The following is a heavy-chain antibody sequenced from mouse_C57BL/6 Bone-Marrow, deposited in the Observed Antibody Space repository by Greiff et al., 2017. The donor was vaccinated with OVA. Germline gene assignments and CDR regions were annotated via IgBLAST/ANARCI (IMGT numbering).Heavy chain of an antibody. Sequence: VNVVESGPGLVAPSQSLSITCTVSGFSLTSYGVHWVRQPPGKGLEWLVVIWSDGSTTYNSALKSRLSISKDNSKSQVFLKMNSLQTDDTAMYYCARQGYGNPYAMDYWGQGTSVTVSS. D-gene: IGHD2-10*02. CDR2: IWSDGST. CDR1: GFSLTSYG. CDR3: ARQGYGNPYAMDY. J-gene: IGHJ4*01. V-gene: IGHV2-6-1*01.